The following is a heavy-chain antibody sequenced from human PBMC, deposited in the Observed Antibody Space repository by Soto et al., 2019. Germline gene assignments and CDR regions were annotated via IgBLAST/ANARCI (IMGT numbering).Heavy chain of an antibody. CDR3: ARNIEVVPPHGMDV. Sequence: ASVQVACKASGYTLTCYYMHLVRQAPGQGLEWMGWINPNSGGTNYAQKFQGRVTITADESTSTAYMELSSLRSEDTAVYYCARNIEVVPPHGMDVWGQGTTVTVSS. CDR1: GYTLTCYY. D-gene: IGHD2-2*01. CDR2: INPNSGGT. V-gene: IGHV1-2*02. J-gene: IGHJ6*02.